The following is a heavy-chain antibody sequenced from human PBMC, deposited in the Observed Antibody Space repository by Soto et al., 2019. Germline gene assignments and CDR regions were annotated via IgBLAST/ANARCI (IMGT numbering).Heavy chain of an antibody. D-gene: IGHD3-10*01. J-gene: IGHJ4*02. CDR1: CESLNNYY. CDR3: ARGRVPAV. Sequence: ASETPSLTCTFSCESLNNYYWSWIRQPPGKGLEWIGFVHYSGSTGYNPSLKSRVTISVDTSKNQLSLKVTSVTTADTAIYFCARGRVPAVWGQGTLVTVSS. CDR2: VHYSGST. V-gene: IGHV4-59*01.